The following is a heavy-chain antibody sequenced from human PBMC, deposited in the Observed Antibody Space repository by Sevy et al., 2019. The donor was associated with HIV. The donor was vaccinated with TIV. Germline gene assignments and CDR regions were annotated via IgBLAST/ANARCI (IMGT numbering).Heavy chain of an antibody. CDR3: ARDLPPSPTTVAHFDY. Sequence: GGSLRLSCVASGFTFSSYEMNWVRQAPGKGLEWVSYISNSGSDIHYSDSLRGRFTISRDNAKNSLFLQMNSLRAEDTAVYYCARDLPPSPTTVAHFDYWGHGTLVTVSS. J-gene: IGHJ4*01. D-gene: IGHD4-17*01. V-gene: IGHV3-48*03. CDR1: GFTFSSYE. CDR2: ISNSGSDI.